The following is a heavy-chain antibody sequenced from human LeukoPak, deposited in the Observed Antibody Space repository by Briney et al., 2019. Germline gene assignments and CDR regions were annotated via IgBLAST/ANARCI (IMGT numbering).Heavy chain of an antibody. Sequence: SETLSLTCTVSGGSISSGSYYWSWIRQTPGKGLEYIGYIYYSGSTNYNPSLKSRVTISVDTSKNQFSLKLSSVTAADTAMYYCARVDYDILTGYKLDVWGKGTTVTVSS. V-gene: IGHV4-61*01. D-gene: IGHD3-9*01. J-gene: IGHJ6*04. CDR2: IYYSGST. CDR3: ARVDYDILTGYKLDV. CDR1: GGSISSGSYY.